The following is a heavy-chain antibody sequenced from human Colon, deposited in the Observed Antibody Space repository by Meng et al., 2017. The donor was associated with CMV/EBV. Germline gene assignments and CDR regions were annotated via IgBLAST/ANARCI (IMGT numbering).Heavy chain of an antibody. CDR3: ARIMFCSDTSCYSHYGMDV. J-gene: IGHJ6*02. CDR2: ISRSGDII. D-gene: IGHD2-2*02. Sequence: GESLKISCAASGFTFSDYEMNWVRQAPGKGLEWVAYISRSGDIIYYADSVKGRFTVSRDNANNSLFVQMNSLRGEDTGVYYCARIMFCSDTSCYSHYGMDVWGQGTTVTVSS. CDR1: GFTFSDYE. V-gene: IGHV3-48*03.